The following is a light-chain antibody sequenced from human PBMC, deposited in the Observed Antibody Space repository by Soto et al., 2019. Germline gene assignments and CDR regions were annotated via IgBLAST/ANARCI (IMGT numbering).Light chain of an antibody. CDR3: QQYGSSPPLT. CDR2: GAS. CDR1: QSVNSSS. Sequence: EIVLTQSPGTLPLSPGERATLSCRASQSVNSSSLAWYQQKAGQAPRLLIYGASSRATGIPDRFSGSGSGTDFTLTISRLEPEDFAVYYCQQYGSSPPLTFGGGTKVEIK. J-gene: IGKJ4*01. V-gene: IGKV3-20*01.